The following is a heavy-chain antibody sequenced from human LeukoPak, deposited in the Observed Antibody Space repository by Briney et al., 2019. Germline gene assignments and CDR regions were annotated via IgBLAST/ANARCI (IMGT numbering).Heavy chain of an antibody. CDR2: INHSGST. Sequence: PSETLSLTCAVYGGSFSGYYWSWIRQPPGKGLEWIGGINHSGSTNYNPSLKSRVTISVDTSKNQFSLKLSSVTAADTAVYYCARGRSSGRYYYYYMDVWGKGTTVTVSS. CDR1: GGSFSGYY. V-gene: IGHV4-34*01. J-gene: IGHJ6*03. CDR3: ARGRSSGRYYYYYMDV. D-gene: IGHD3-22*01.